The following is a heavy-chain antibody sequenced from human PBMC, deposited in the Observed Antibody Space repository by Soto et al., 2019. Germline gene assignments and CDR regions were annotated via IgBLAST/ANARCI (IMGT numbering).Heavy chain of an antibody. CDR3: ARDLAVAGTGEPAGFDI. Sequence: EVQLVESGGGLAKPGGSLRLSCAASGFILGSYSMNWVRQAPGKGLEWVSYISSSSYSIYYADSVRGRFTISRDNPNNSLYLQMNSLRADDTAVYYCARDLAVAGTGEPAGFDIWGHGTKVTVSS. D-gene: IGHD6-19*01. CDR1: GFILGSYS. V-gene: IGHV3-21*01. CDR2: ISSSSYSI. J-gene: IGHJ3*02.